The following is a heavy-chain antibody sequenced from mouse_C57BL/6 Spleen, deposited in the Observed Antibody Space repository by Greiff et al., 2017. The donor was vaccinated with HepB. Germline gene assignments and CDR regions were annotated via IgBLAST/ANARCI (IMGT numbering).Heavy chain of an antibody. CDR1: GFTFSDYY. Sequence: EVMLVESGGGLVQPGGSLKLSCAASGFTFSDYYMYWVRQTPEKRLEWVAYISNGGGSTYYPDTVKGRFTISRDNAKNTLYLQMSRLKSEDTAMYYCARHKYGKRDDWYFDVWGTGTTVTVSS. J-gene: IGHJ1*03. CDR2: ISNGGGST. D-gene: IGHD2-10*02. V-gene: IGHV5-12*01. CDR3: ARHKYGKRDDWYFDV.